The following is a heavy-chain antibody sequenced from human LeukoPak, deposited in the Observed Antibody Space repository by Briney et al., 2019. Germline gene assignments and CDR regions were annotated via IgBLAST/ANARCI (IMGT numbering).Heavy chain of an antibody. V-gene: IGHV2-5*02. CDR1: GFSLNTRDVG. J-gene: IGHJ4*02. CDR3: AHTYCGNYWH. Sequence: SGPKLVKPTQTLTLTCTFSGFSLNTRDVGVGWIRQPPREALEWLALIYWDGYKHYSPSLKSRVSITKDTSKNQVVLTMTNMDPVDTATYYCAHTYCGNYWHWGQGALVTVSS. D-gene: IGHD1-26*01. CDR2: IYWDGYK.